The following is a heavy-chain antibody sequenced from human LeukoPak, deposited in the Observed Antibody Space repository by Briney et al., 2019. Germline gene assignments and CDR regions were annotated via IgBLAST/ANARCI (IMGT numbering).Heavy chain of an antibody. CDR1: GFTLRTYD. J-gene: IGHJ3*02. Sequence: PGGSLRLSCAASGFTLRTYDMHWVRQATGKGLEWVSAIGTDGDTYYPGSVKGRFTISRENAKNSLHLQMNSLRAGDTAVYYCARESVYRAFDIWGQGTMVTVSS. V-gene: IGHV3-13*04. CDR2: IGTDGDT. D-gene: IGHD1-26*01. CDR3: ARESVYRAFDI.